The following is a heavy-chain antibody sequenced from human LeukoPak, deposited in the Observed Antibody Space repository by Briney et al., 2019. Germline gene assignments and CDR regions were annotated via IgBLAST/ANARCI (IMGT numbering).Heavy chain of an antibody. CDR1: GDSINNDDYY. V-gene: IGHV4-39*02. CDR2: IYHNGHT. D-gene: IGHD1-26*01. Sequence: SETLSLTCYVSGDSINNDDYYWGWVRQPPGEGLEWLGSIYHNGHTLCTPSLKSRLTFSVDTSKNHFSLNLTSATAADTAVYFCASLLQSGTYPSGSDYYFDSWGRGTLVTVTS. CDR3: ASLLQSGTYPSGSDYYFDS. J-gene: IGHJ4*02.